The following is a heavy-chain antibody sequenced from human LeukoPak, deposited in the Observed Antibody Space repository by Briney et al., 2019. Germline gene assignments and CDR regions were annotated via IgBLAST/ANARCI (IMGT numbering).Heavy chain of an antibody. D-gene: IGHD3-9*01. CDR1: GFTFSSYA. J-gene: IGHJ4*02. V-gene: IGHV3-23*01. CDR3: VKDGDILTGFDY. Sequence: GGSLRLSCAASGFTFSSYAMSWVRQAPGKGLEWVSAISGSGGSTYYADSVKGRFTISRDNSKNTLYLQMNSLRAEDTAVYYCVKDGDILTGFDYWGQGTLVTVSS. CDR2: ISGSGGST.